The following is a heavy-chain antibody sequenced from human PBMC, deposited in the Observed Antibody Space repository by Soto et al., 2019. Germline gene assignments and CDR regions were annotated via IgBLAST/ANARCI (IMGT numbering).Heavy chain of an antibody. CDR3: ARGRDQYYYYGMDV. CDR2: ISYDGRNK. Sequence: QVQLVESGGGVVQPGRSLRLSCAASGFTFSSYAMHWVRQAPGKGLEWVAVISYDGRNKYYADSVKGRFTISRDNSKNTLYLQMNSLRAEDTAVYYCARGRDQYYYYGMDVWGQGTTVTVSS. J-gene: IGHJ6*02. CDR1: GFTFSSYA. V-gene: IGHV3-30*04.